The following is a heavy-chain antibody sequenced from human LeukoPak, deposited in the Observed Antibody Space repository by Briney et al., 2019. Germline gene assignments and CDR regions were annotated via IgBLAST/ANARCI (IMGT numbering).Heavy chain of an antibody. Sequence: GGSLRLSCAASGFTFSSYDMSWVRQAPGKGLEWVSGTSDRGDYTYYADSVKGRFTISRDSSKSTLFLQMNSLRAEDTALYFCARKAQYNGHYPLDYWGQGTLVTVSS. J-gene: IGHJ4*02. CDR3: ARKAQYNGHYPLDY. V-gene: IGHV3-23*01. CDR1: GFTFSSYD. CDR2: TSDRGDYT. D-gene: IGHD1-7*01.